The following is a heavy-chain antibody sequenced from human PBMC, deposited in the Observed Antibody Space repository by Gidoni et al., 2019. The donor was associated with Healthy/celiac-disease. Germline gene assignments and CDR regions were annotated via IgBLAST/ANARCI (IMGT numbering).Heavy chain of an antibody. CDR3: AKDVQGGSWGYYFDY. J-gene: IGHJ4*02. Sequence: EVQLLESGGGLVQPVGSLRLSCAAAGVPFSSYAMSWVRQAPGKGLEWVSAISGSGGSTYYADSVKGRFTISRDNSKNTLFLQMNSLRAEDTAVYYCAKDVQGGSWGYYFDYWGQGTLVTVSS. D-gene: IGHD6-13*01. CDR1: GVPFSSYA. CDR2: ISGSGGST. V-gene: IGHV3-23*01.